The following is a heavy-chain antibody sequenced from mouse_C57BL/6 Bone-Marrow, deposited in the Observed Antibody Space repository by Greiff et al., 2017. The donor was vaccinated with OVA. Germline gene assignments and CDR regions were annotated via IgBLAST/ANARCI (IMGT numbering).Heavy chain of an antibody. CDR1: GFSLTSYG. CDR3: AKSLNWAWFAY. D-gene: IGHD4-1*01. V-gene: IGHV2-3*01. Sequence: VQLQESGPGLVAPSQSLSITCTVSGFSLTSYGVSWVRPPQGKGLEWLGVIWGDGSTNYHSALISKLSISKDNSKSQVFLKRTSLQTYDTATYYCAKSLNWAWFAYWGQGTLVTVSA. J-gene: IGHJ3*01. CDR2: IWGDGST.